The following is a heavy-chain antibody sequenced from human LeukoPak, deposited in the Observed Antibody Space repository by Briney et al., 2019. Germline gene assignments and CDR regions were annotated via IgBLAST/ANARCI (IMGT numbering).Heavy chain of an antibody. Sequence: GASVKVSCKASGYTFTSYAMHWVRQAPGQRLEWMGWINAGNGNTKYSQKFQGRVTITADESTSTAYMELSSLRSEDTAVYYCANQGNPDTDIVVVPAAMYYFQHWGQGTLVTVSS. D-gene: IGHD2-2*01. V-gene: IGHV1-3*01. CDR2: INAGNGNT. CDR1: GYTFTSYA. CDR3: ANQGNPDTDIVVVPAAMYYFQH. J-gene: IGHJ1*01.